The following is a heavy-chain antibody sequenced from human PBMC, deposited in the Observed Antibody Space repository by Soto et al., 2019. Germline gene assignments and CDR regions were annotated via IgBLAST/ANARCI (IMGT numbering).Heavy chain of an antibody. D-gene: IGHD3-3*01. CDR2: ISGSGGST. Sequence: GGSLRLSCAASGFTFSSYAMSWVRQAPGKGLEWVSAISGSGGSTYYADSVKGRFTISRDNSKNTLYLQMNSLRAEDTAVYYCAKAPYDFWSGYYPFQHWGQGTLVTVSS. CDR3: AKAPYDFWSGYYPFQH. V-gene: IGHV3-23*01. J-gene: IGHJ1*01. CDR1: GFTFSSYA.